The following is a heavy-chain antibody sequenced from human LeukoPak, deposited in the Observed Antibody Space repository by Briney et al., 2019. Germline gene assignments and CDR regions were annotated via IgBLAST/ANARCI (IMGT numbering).Heavy chain of an antibody. CDR2: LSGSSGTA. D-gene: IGHD3-22*01. J-gene: IGHJ4*02. V-gene: IGHV3-23*01. Sequence: GGSLRHSRAAPGFMFSNYAMSWVREAPERGLEWVSSLSGSSGTAYYEYSIKGRFANNRDNYKTTLYLQMNSLRAEDTAVYYCAGHEGYHYDSSGGEFDIWGQGTQVTVSS. CDR1: GFMFSNYA. CDR3: AGHEGYHYDSSGGEFDI.